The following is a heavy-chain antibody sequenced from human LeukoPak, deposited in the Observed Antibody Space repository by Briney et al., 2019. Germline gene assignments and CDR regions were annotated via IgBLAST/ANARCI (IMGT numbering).Heavy chain of an antibody. CDR3: ATLSSGWYPYFDN. J-gene: IGHJ4*02. D-gene: IGHD6-19*01. Sequence: SETLSLTCTVSGGSISSSSYYWGWIRQPPGKGLEWIGSIYYSGRTYYNPSLKSRVTISVDTSKNHFSLKLRSVTAADTAVYYCATLSSGWYPYFDNWGQGTLVTVSS. CDR1: GGSISSSSYY. CDR2: IYYSGRT. V-gene: IGHV4-39*07.